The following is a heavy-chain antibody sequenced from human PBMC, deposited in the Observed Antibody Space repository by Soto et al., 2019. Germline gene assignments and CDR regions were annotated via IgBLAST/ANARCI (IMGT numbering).Heavy chain of an antibody. J-gene: IGHJ3*02. CDR3: ARGSYGVFDM. D-gene: IGHD1-26*01. CDR2: ISSDGSST. V-gene: IGHV3-74*01. CDR1: GFTFSSYW. Sequence: EVQLVESGGGLVQPGGSLRLSCAASGFTFSSYWIHWVRQAPGKGLVWVSRISSDGSSTNYADSVKGRFTIPRDNAKNTLYLQMNSLRAEDTAVYYCARGSYGVFDMWGQGTMVTVSS.